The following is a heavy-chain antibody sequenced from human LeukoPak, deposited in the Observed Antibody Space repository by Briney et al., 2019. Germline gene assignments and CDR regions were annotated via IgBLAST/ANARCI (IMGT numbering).Heavy chain of an antibody. V-gene: IGHV3-7*01. CDR1: GFTFSSYW. CDR2: IKKDGSEK. CDR3: TRDRRLWNMDV. Sequence: PGGSLRLSCAASGFTFSSYWMSWVRQAPGKGLEWVANIKKDGSEKYYVDSVKGRFTISRDNAKNSLYLQMNSLRAEDTAVYYCTRDRRLWNMDVWGTGTTVTISS. J-gene: IGHJ6*03. D-gene: IGHD4/OR15-4a*01.